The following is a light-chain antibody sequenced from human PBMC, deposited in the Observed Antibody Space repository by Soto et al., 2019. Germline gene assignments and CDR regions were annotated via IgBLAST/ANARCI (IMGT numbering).Light chain of an antibody. Sequence: QSVLTQPPSVSGAPGQRVTISCTGSSSNIGAGYDVHWYQQLPGTAPKLLIYGNSNRPSGVPDRFSGSKSGTSASLAIIGLQAEDEADYYCQSYDSSLSAFYVFGTGTKVTGL. V-gene: IGLV1-40*01. J-gene: IGLJ1*01. CDR3: QSYDSSLSAFYV. CDR1: SSNIGAGYD. CDR2: GNS.